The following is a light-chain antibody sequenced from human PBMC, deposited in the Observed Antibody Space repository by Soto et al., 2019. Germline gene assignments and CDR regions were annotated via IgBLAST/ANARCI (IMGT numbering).Light chain of an antibody. CDR2: AAS. V-gene: IGKV1-39*01. CDR1: QTISTY. Sequence: DIQMTPSPSSLSAAVGDRVTITCRASQTISTYLNWYQQKPGKAPKLLIYAASSLQSGVPSRFTGSGSGTDFTLTISSLQPEDFATYYCQQSHGIPYTFGQGTKLEIK. J-gene: IGKJ2*01. CDR3: QQSHGIPYT.